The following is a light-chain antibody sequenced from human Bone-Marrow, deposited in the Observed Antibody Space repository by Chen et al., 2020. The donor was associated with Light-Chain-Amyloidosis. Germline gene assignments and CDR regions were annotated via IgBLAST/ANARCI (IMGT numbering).Light chain of an antibody. V-gene: IGLV3-21*02. CDR1: NIGSTS. CDR2: DDS. J-gene: IGLJ3*02. Sequence: SYVLTQPSSVSVAPGQTATIACGGNNIGSTSVHWYQQTPGQAPLLVGYDDSDRPSGIPERLSGSTSGNTATLTISRVEAGDEADYYCQVWDRSSDRPVFGGGTPLTVL. CDR3: QVWDRSSDRPV.